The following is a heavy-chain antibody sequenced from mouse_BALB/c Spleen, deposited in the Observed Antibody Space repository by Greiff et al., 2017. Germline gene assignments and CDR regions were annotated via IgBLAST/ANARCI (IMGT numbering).Heavy chain of an antibody. V-gene: IGHV1-69*02. CDR3: TRLRFTTVYYFDY. J-gene: IGHJ2*01. Sequence: QVQLKQPGAELVRPGASVKLSCKASGYTFTSYWINWVKQRPGQGLEWIGNIYPSDSYTNYNQKFKDKATLTVDKSSSTAYMQLSSPTSEDSAVYYCTRLRFTTVYYFDYWGQGTTLTVSS. CDR2: IYPSDSYT. D-gene: IGHD1-1*01. CDR1: GYTFTSYW.